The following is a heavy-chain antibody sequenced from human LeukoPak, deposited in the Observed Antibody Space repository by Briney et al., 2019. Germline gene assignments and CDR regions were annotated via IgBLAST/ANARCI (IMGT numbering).Heavy chain of an antibody. CDR1: DGSISSGDYY. CDR3: ARDGPITIFGDNWFDP. CDR2: IYYSGST. J-gene: IGHJ5*02. Sequence: SETLSLTCTVSDGSISSGDYYWSWIRQPPGKGLEWIGYIYYSGSTYYNPSLKSRVTISVDTSKNQFSLKLSSVTAADTAVYYCARDGPITIFGDNWFDPWGQGTLVTVSS. V-gene: IGHV4-30-4*08. D-gene: IGHD3-3*01.